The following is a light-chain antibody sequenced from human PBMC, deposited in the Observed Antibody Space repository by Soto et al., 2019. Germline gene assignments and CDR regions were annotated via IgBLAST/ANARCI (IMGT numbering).Light chain of an antibody. CDR2: DAS. V-gene: IGKV3D-20*02. J-gene: IGKJ5*01. CDR1: QSVSSSY. CDR3: QQRSNWPPFT. Sequence: EIVLTQSPGTLSLSPGERATLSCRASQSVSSSYLAWYQQKPGQAPRLLIYDASKRATGIPARFSGSGSGTDFTLTIISLEPEDFAVYYCQQRSNWPPFTFGQGTRLEIK.